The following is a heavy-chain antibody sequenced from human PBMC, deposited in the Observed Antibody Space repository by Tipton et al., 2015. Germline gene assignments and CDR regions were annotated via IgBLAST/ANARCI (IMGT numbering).Heavy chain of an antibody. J-gene: IGHJ2*01. CDR2: ISSSSSYI. Sequence: GSLRLSCAASGFTFTSYSMNWVRQSPGKGLEWISSISSSSSYIYYADSVKGRFTISRDNAKNSLYLQMNSLRAEDTAVYYCASVPSGDSYWYFDLWGRGTLVTVSS. CDR1: GFTFTSYS. CDR3: ASVPSGDSYWYFDL. D-gene: IGHD4-17*01. V-gene: IGHV3-21*06.